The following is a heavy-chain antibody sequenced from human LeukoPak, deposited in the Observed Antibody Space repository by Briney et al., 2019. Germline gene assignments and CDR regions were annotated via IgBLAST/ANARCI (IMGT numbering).Heavy chain of an antibody. CDR1: GYTFTSYY. CDR3: ARGPRITLVRGGQWYYYMDV. V-gene: IGHV1-46*01. J-gene: IGHJ6*03. D-gene: IGHD3-10*01. CDR2: INPSGGST. Sequence: ASVKVSCKASGYTFTSYYMHWVRQAPGQGLEWMGIINPSGGSTNYAQKFQGRVTMTRVTSTSTVYMELSSLRSEDTAVYYCARGPRITLVRGGQWYYYMDVWGKGTTVTISS.